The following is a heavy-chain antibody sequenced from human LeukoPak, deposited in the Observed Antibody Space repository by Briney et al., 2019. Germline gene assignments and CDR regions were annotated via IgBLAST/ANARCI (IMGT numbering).Heavy chain of an antibody. CDR2: IRYDGSNK. Sequence: GGSLRLSCAASGFTFSSYGMHWVRQAPGKGLEWVGFIRYDGSNKNYEDSVKGRFTITRDNSKNGMYLQMKSLRVEDEAVFYYSKDQIGVTATWGGASWGEGTLVTVSS. V-gene: IGHV3-30*02. CDR1: GFTFSSYG. J-gene: IGHJ5*02. CDR3: SKDQIGVTATWGGAS. D-gene: IGHD2-21*02.